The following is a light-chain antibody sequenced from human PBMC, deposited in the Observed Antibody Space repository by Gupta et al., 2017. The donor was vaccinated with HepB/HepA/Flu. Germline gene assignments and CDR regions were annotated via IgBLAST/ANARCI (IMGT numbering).Light chain of an antibody. J-gene: IGLJ2*01. CDR1: SSNIGNNY. CDR2: DNN. CDR3: GTWDSSLSAVV. Sequence: QSVLTQPPSVSAAPGKKVTISCSGSSSNIGNNYVSWYQQLPGTAPKLLIYDNNKRPSGIPDRFSGSKSGTSATLGITGLQTGDEADYYCGTWDSSLSAVVFGGGTKLTVL. V-gene: IGLV1-51*01.